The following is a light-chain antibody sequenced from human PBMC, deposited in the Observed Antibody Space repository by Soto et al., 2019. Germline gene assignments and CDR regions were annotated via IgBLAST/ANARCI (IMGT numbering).Light chain of an antibody. CDR2: AAS. CDR1: QSVSSN. V-gene: IGKV3-15*01. CDR3: QQYDRSWT. J-gene: IGKJ1*01. Sequence: EVVMTQSPATLSVSPGERATLSCRASQSVSSNLAWYQQKPGQAPRLLIYAASTRATGVPARFSGSGSGTDFTLTISRLEPEDFAVYYCQQYDRSWTFGQGTKVDIK.